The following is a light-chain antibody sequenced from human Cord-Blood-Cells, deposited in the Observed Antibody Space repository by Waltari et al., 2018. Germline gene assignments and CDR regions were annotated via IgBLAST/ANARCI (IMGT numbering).Light chain of an antibody. J-gene: IGLJ3*02. CDR2: DVS. V-gene: IGLV2-14*01. CDR1: SSDVGGYNY. Sequence: QSALTQPASVSGSPGQSITISCTGTSSDVGGYNYVSWYQQHPGKAPKLMIYDVSKRPSGVSNRFSGSKSGNTASLTISGLQAGDEADYYCGTWDSSLSAGVFGGGTKLTVL. CDR3: GTWDSSLSAGV.